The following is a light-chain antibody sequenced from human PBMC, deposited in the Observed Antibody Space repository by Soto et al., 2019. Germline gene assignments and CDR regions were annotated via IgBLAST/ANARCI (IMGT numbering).Light chain of an antibody. Sequence: QSVLTQPASVSGSPGQSITISCTGTSSDVGSYNLVSWYQQHPGKAPKLMIYAVNKRPSGISSRFSGSKSGNTASLTISWLQAEDEADYYCCSFAGSGTFYVFGTGTKVTVL. J-gene: IGLJ1*01. V-gene: IGLV2-23*02. CDR1: SSDVGSYNL. CDR2: AVN. CDR3: CSFAGSGTFYV.